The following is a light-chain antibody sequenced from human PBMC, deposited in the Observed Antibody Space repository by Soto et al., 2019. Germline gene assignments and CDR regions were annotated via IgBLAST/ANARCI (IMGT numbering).Light chain of an antibody. CDR3: SSYTTSNTRQIV. Sequence: QSVLTQPASVSGSPGQSITIPCTGTSSDVGGYNYVSWYQHHPGKAPKLMIYDVSNRPSGVSNRFSGYKSGNTASLTISGLQPEDEADYYCSSYTTSNTRQIVLGTGTKVTVL. V-gene: IGLV2-14*03. J-gene: IGLJ1*01. CDR1: SSDVGGYNY. CDR2: DVS.